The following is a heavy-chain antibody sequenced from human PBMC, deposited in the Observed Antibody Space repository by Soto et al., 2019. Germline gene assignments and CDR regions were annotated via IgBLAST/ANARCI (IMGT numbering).Heavy chain of an antibody. CDR1: GFTFTDYA. D-gene: IGHD6-19*01. CDR2: ISGSGANT. J-gene: IGHJ3*02. V-gene: IGHV3-23*01. CDR3: AKDVKHSNGWGADFEI. Sequence: EVQVLESGGGLVQPGGSLRLSCAASGFTFTDYAMNWVRQAPGKGLEWVSTISGSGANTYYADSVRGRFTISRDNSKNTLSLKMSSLRAEDTAVYYCAKDVKHSNGWGADFEIWGQGTVVTVS.